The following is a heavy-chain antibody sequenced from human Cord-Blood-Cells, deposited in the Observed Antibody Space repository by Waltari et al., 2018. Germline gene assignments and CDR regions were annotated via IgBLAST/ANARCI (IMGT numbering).Heavy chain of an antibody. D-gene: IGHD3-22*01. CDR1: GGSISSHY. V-gene: IGHV4-59*11. J-gene: IGHJ4*02. CDR2: IYYRGGT. CDR3: ARGSSYYYDSSGYYYFDY. Sequence: QVQLQESGPGLVKPSETLSLTCTVSGGSISSHYWSWIRQPPGKGLAWIGYIYYRGGTNYNPSLKSRVTISVDTSKNQFSLKLSSVTAADTAVYYCARGSSYYYDSSGYYYFDYWGQGTLVTVSS.